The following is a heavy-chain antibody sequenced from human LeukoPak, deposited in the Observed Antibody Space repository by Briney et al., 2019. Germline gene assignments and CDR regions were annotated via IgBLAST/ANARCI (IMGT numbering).Heavy chain of an antibody. CDR1: GFTFSSYS. D-gene: IGHD3-22*01. J-gene: IGHJ4*02. Sequence: GSLRPSCAASGFTFSSYSMNWVRQDPGKGLEWVSSISSSSSYIYYADSVKGRFTISRDNAKNSLYLQMNSLRAEDTAVYYCARDKLYDSSGYYYGCDYWGQGTLVTVSS. CDR3: ARDKLYDSSGYYYGCDY. V-gene: IGHV3-21*01. CDR2: ISSSSSYI.